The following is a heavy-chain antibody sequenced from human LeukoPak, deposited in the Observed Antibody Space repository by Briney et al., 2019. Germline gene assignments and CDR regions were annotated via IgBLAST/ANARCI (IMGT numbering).Heavy chain of an antibody. J-gene: IGHJ4*02. V-gene: IGHV4-30-4*01. CDR1: GGSISSGDYY. Sequence: SETLSLTCTVSGGSISSGDYYWSWIRQPPGKGLEWIGYIYYSGSTYYNPSLKSRVTISVDTSKNQFSLKLSSVTAADTAVYYCARGQSPMVTARRKLTTYYFDYWGQGTLVTVSS. CDR2: IYYSGST. CDR3: ARGQSPMVTARRKLTTYYFDY. D-gene: IGHD2-21*02.